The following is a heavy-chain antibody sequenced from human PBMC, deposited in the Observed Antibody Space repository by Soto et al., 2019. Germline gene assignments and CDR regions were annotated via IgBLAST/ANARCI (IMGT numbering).Heavy chain of an antibody. CDR1: GYTFTSYT. Sequence: QVQLEQSGAEVKKPGASVKVSCKTSGYTFTSYTLHWVRQAPGQGLEWMGWINAGNGREKYSQRFQDRVSLSTDKSAPPAYMELRRLRSKARAIYFWAGGGGGVGEASFDSWGQGTLVTVSS. J-gene: IGHJ4*02. CDR2: INAGNGRE. CDR3: AGGGGGVGEASFDS. D-gene: IGHD3-10*01. V-gene: IGHV1-3*01.